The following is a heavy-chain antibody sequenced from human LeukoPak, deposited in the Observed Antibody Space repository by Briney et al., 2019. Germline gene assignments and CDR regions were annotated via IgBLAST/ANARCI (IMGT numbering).Heavy chain of an antibody. CDR2: IKQVGSEK. Sequence: GGSLRLSCAASGFTFSSYRMSWVRQAPGKGLKCVANIKQVGSEKYYVDSVKGRFTISRDNAKNSLYLQMNSLRAEDTAVYYCARVLGDSWYGSFDYWGRGTLVTVSS. D-gene: IGHD6-13*01. CDR3: ARVLGDSWYGSFDY. V-gene: IGHV3-7*01. J-gene: IGHJ4*02. CDR1: GFTFSSYR.